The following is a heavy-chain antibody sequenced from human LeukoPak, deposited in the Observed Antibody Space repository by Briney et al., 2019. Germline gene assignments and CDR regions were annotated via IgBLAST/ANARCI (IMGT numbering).Heavy chain of an antibody. J-gene: IGHJ5*02. Sequence: SETLSLTCSVSGGSISSGTYHWARIRQSPGEGLEWIGNIYYSGGTYYNPSLRSRVTISIDKSKNQFSLKLTSVTAADTAVYYCARAYCCYRGSTGLRFDPWGQGTLVAVSS. CDR3: ARAYCCYRGSTGLRFDP. D-gene: IGHD1-26*01. V-gene: IGHV4-39*07. CDR1: GGSISSGTYH. CDR2: IYYSGGT.